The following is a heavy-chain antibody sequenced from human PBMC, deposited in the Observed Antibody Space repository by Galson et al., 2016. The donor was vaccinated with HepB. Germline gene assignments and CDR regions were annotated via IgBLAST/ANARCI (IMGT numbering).Heavy chain of an antibody. Sequence: SLRLSCATSGFTFGDSAMSWFRQAPGTGLEWVGFIRSKTYGGTTEYAASVKARFTISRDDSKSFAYLQMSSLNTGDTAVYYCARGTPDYRPYYFDYWGQGTLVTVSS. J-gene: IGHJ4*02. CDR2: IRSKTYGGTT. D-gene: IGHD4-11*01. V-gene: IGHV3-49*03. CDR3: ARGTPDYRPYYFDY. CDR1: GFTFGDSA.